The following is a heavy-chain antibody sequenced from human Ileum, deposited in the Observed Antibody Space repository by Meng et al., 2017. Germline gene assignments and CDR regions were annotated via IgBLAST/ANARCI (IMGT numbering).Heavy chain of an antibody. CDR2: IHHSGRT. Sequence: QGQRIQWGAGLLKPSPTHSLPCAVFGGSFNDYYWSWVRQSPGKGLEWIGQIHHSGRTNYKSSLERRVTISVDTSKSQFSLKLTSVTAADTAMYYCVRGPARETHDFDYWGQGALVTVSS. CDR3: VRGPARETHDFDY. V-gene: IGHV4-34*01. D-gene: IGHD1-26*01. CDR1: GGSFNDYY. J-gene: IGHJ4*02.